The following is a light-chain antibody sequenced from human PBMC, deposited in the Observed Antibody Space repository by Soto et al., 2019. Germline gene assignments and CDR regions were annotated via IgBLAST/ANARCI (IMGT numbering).Light chain of an antibody. J-gene: IGKJ1*01. CDR3: QQTYTTPRT. CDR2: ATS. CDR1: QTASNY. Sequence: DTQMTPSPSYLSASVGDRISITCRASQTASNYVNWYQQKPGKAPTLLISATSTLQSGVPSRFRGSRSGTDFTLTITSLQPEDFATYYCQQTYTTPRTFGQGTKVAIK. V-gene: IGKV1-39*01.